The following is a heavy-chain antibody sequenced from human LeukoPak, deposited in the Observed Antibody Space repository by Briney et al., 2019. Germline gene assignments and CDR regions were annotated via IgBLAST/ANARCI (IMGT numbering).Heavy chain of an antibody. Sequence: GGSLRLSCAASGFTVSNSYMNWVRQAPGKGLEWVSVVYPGGSGASTYYADSVKGRFTISRDNSKDILYLQMNSLRADDTAVYYCARGDAMNVWGQGTTVTVSS. CDR3: ARGDAMNV. CDR2: VYPGGSGAST. V-gene: IGHV3-53*01. J-gene: IGHJ6*02. D-gene: IGHD3-10*01. CDR1: GFTVSNSY.